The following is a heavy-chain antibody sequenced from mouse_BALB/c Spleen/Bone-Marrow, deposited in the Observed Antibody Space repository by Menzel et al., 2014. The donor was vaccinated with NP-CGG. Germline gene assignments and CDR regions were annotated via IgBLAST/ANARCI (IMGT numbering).Heavy chain of an antibody. D-gene: IGHD1-1*01. V-gene: IGHV3-6*02. CDR3: AREGYYGSDAMEY. CDR2: ISYDGSN. Sequence: EVKVEESGPGLVKPSQSLSLTCSVTGFSITSGFYWNWIRQFPGDKLEWMGYISYDGSNNYNPSLKNRISVTRDTSKNQFFLKLNSVTTEDTATYYCAREGYYGSDAMEYWGQGTSVTVSS. J-gene: IGHJ4*01. CDR1: GFSITSGFY.